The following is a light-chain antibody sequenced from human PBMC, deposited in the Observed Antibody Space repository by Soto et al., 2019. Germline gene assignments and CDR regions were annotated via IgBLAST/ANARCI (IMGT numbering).Light chain of an antibody. CDR2: EGS. J-gene: IGLJ1*01. CDR3: CSDAGSSPYV. CDR1: SSDVGSYNL. V-gene: IGLV2-23*01. Sequence: QSVLTQPASVSGSPGQSITISCTGTSSDVGSYNLVSWYQQHPGKAPKLMIYEGSKRPSGVSNRFSGSKSGNTASLTISGLQADDEADYYCCSDAGSSPYVCATGTKVT.